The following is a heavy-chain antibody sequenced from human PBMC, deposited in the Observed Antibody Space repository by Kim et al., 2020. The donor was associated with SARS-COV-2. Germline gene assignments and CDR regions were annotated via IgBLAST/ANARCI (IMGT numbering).Heavy chain of an antibody. CDR1: GGSISSYS. D-gene: IGHD5-12*01. CDR2: IYYSGST. J-gene: IGHJ2*01. CDR3: ARDPRGWLQPTAYWYFDL. Sequence: SETLSLTCTVSGGSISSYSWSWIRQPPGKGLEWIGYIYYSGSTNYNPSLKSRVTISVDTSKNQFSLKLSSVTAADTAVYYCARDPRGWLQPTAYWYFDLWGRSTLVTVSS. V-gene: IGHV4-59*01.